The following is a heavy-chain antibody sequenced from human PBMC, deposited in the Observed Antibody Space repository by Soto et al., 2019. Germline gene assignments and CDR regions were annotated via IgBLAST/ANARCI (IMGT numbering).Heavy chain of an antibody. Sequence: EVQLVESGGGLVQPGGSLILSCAASRFTFSTYHMNWVRQAPGKGLEWVSYIHSGGSRIYYADSVKGRFTISRDNAKNSLYLQMNSLRAEDTAVYYCARDGSTVTTNYHYAMDVWGQGTTVTVSS. CDR2: IHSGGSRI. D-gene: IGHD4-17*01. CDR1: RFTFSTYH. V-gene: IGHV3-48*03. J-gene: IGHJ6*02. CDR3: ARDGSTVTTNYHYAMDV.